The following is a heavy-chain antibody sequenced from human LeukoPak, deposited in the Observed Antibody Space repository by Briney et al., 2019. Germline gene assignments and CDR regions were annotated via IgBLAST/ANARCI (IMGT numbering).Heavy chain of an antibody. CDR1: GYTFTGYY. CDR3: AREPTAMVSLNWFDP. V-gene: IGHV1-2*02. J-gene: IGHJ5*02. D-gene: IGHD2-2*01. CDR2: INPNSGGT. Sequence: ASVKVSCKASGYTFTGYYMHWVRQAPGQGLEWMGWINPNSGGTNYAQKFQGRVTMTRDTSISTAYMELRSLKSDDTAVYYCAREPTAMVSLNWFDPWGQGTLVTVSS.